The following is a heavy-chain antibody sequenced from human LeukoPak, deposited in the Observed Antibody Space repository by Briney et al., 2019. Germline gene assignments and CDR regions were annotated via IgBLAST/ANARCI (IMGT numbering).Heavy chain of an antibody. Sequence: GGSLRLSCAASGFTFSSFGMHWVRQAPGKGLEWVAFIRYDGSNKYYADSVKGRFTISRDNSKNTLYLQMNSLRAEDTAVYYCAKGAQASSSWSDYWGQGTLVTVSS. CDR1: GFTFSSFG. J-gene: IGHJ4*02. D-gene: IGHD6-13*01. CDR2: IRYDGSNK. CDR3: AKGAQASSSWSDY. V-gene: IGHV3-30*02.